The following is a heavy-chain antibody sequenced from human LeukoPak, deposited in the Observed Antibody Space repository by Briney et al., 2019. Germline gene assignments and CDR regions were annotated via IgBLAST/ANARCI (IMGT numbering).Heavy chain of an antibody. V-gene: IGHV1-8*01. J-gene: IGHJ6*02. CDR3: ARSYCGGDCSNGYYYYGMDV. Sequence: ASVKVCCKASGYTFTSYDINWVRQATGQGLEWMGWMNPNSGNTGYAQKFQGRVTMTRNTSISTAYMELSSLRSEDTAVYYCARSYCGGDCSNGYYYYGMDVWGQGTTVAVSS. CDR2: MNPNSGNT. D-gene: IGHD2-21*02. CDR1: GYTFTSYD.